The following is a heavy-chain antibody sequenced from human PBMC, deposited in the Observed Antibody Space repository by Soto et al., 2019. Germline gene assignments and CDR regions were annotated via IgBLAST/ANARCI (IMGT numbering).Heavy chain of an antibody. Sequence: SETLSLTCTASGGSISGYYWSWIRQPPGKRLEWIGYIDYYGSTNYNPSLKSRVTISVDTSKEQFSLNLGSVTAADTAIYYCARYFDWPSGFEIWGQGTMVTVSS. J-gene: IGHJ3*02. D-gene: IGHD3-9*01. CDR3: ARYFDWPSGFEI. CDR2: IDYYGST. V-gene: IGHV4-59*01. CDR1: GGSISGYY.